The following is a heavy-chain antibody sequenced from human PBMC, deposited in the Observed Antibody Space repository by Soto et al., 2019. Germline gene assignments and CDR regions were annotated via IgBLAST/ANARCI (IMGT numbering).Heavy chain of an antibody. V-gene: IGHV3-23*01. D-gene: IGHD2-15*01. Sequence: GGSLRLSCAASGFTFSSYAMSWVRQAPGKGLEWVSGISGSGGATYYADTVKGRFTISRDNSKNTLYLQMNSLRAEDTAVFYCSRDRYCSGGSCYSEWAFDIWGQGTMVTVSS. CDR3: SRDRYCSGGSCYSEWAFDI. J-gene: IGHJ3*02. CDR1: GFTFSSYA. CDR2: ISGSGGAT.